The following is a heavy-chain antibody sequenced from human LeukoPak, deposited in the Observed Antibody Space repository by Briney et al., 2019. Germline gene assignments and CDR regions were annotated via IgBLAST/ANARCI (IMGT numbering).Heavy chain of an antibody. CDR2: ISGSGTAT. V-gene: IGHV3-23*01. CDR1: GFSFSDYA. J-gene: IGHJ4*02. CDR3: AKGCRFSLCTPFDF. Sequence: PGGSLRLSCEASGFSFSDYAMNWVRQAPGKGLEWVSVISGSGTATYYADSVKGRFTVSRDNSQLTLDLQMNSLRPEDTAVYYCAKGCRFSLCTPFDFWGQGTLVTVSS. D-gene: IGHD2-21*01.